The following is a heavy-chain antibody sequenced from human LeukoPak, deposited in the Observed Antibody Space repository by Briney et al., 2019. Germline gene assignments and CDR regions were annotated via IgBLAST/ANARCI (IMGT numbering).Heavy chain of an antibody. Sequence: ASVKVSCKASGYTFTSYDINWVRQAPGQGLEWMGWINPNSGGTNYAQKFQGRVTMTGDTSISTAFMELSRLRSDDTAVYYCARDIARVYNWFDPWGQGTLVTVSS. CDR3: ARDIARVYNWFDP. J-gene: IGHJ5*02. V-gene: IGHV1-2*02. D-gene: IGHD6-13*01. CDR2: INPNSGGT. CDR1: GYTFTSYD.